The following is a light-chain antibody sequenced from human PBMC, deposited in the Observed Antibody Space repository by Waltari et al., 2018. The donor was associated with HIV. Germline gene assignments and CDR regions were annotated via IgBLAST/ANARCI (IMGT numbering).Light chain of an antibody. CDR2: AAS. CDR1: QGINNY. Sequence: SQMTQSPSSLSASVVDRVTITCRASQGINNYLAWFQQKPGKAPQSLIYAASSLQSGVPSKFSGSGSGTDFTLAISSLQPEDFATYYCQQYNSYPRTFGQGTKVEIK. V-gene: IGKV1-16*02. CDR3: QQYNSYPRT. J-gene: IGKJ1*01.